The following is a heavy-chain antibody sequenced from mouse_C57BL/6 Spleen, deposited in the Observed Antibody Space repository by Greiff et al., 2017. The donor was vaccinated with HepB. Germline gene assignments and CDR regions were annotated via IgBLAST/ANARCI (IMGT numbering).Heavy chain of an antibody. CDR2: IDPSDSYT. Sequence: QVQLQQPGAELVKPGASVKLSCKASGYTFTSYWMQWVKQRPGQGLEWIGEIDPSDSYTNYNQKFKGKATLTVDTSSSTAYMQLSSLTSEDSAVYYCSRRGYYGSREWYFDVWGTGTTVTVSS. D-gene: IGHD1-1*01. J-gene: IGHJ1*03. CDR1: GYTFTSYW. CDR3: SRRGYYGSREWYFDV. V-gene: IGHV1-50*01.